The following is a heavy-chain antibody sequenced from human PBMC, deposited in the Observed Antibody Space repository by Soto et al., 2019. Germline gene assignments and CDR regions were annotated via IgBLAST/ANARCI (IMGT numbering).Heavy chain of an antibody. Sequence: SETLSLTCTVSGGSISSYYWSWIRQPPGKGLEWIGYIYYSGSTNYNPSLKSRVTISVDTSKNQFSLKLSSVTAADTAVYYCARLVVVPAAKEDAFDIWGQGTMVTVSS. CDR1: GGSISSYY. V-gene: IGHV4-59*01. J-gene: IGHJ3*02. CDR2: IYYSGST. CDR3: ARLVVVPAAKEDAFDI. D-gene: IGHD2-2*01.